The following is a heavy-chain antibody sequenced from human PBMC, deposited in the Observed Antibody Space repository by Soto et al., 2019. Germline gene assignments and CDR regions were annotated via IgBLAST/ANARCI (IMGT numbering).Heavy chain of an antibody. Sequence: EVQLVESGGGLVQPGRSLRLSCAASGFTFDDYAMHWVRQAPGKGLEWVSGISWNSGSIGYADSVKGRFTISRDNAKNSLYLQMNSLRAEDTALYYCAKGGYSSSSPGDYWGQGTLVTVSS. V-gene: IGHV3-9*01. CDR1: GFTFDDYA. CDR3: AKGGYSSSSPGDY. J-gene: IGHJ4*02. D-gene: IGHD6-6*01. CDR2: ISWNSGSI.